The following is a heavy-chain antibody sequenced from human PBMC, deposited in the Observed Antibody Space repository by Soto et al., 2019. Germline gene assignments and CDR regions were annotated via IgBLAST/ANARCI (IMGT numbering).Heavy chain of an antibody. D-gene: IGHD3-16*01. CDR2: ISYDGSNK. CDR1: GFTFSSYA. J-gene: IGHJ2*01. CDR3: ARDRAYDSREKGGEHFDL. Sequence: GGSLRLSCAASGFTFSSYAMHWVRQAPGKGLEWVAVISYDGSNKYYADSVKGRFTISRDNSKNTLYLQMNSLRAEDTAVYYCARDRAYDSREKGGEHFDLWGRGTLVTVSS. V-gene: IGHV3-30*04.